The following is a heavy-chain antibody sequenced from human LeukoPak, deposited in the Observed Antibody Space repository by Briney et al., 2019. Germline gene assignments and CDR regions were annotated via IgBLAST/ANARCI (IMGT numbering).Heavy chain of an antibody. CDR1: GGSISSYY. Sequence: SETLSLTCTVSGGSISSYYWSWIRQSPGKGLEWIGYIYYSGSTNYNPSLKSRVTISVDTSKNQFSLKLSSVTAADTAVYYCARDYGDQGWFDPWGQGTLVTVSS. V-gene: IGHV4-59*01. CDR3: ARDYGDQGWFDP. J-gene: IGHJ5*02. D-gene: IGHD4-17*01. CDR2: IYYSGST.